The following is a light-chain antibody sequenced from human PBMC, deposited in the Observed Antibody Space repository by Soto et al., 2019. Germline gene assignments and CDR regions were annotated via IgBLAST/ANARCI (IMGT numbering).Light chain of an antibody. CDR2: GHN. CDR3: QSYDSSLSGSGV. V-gene: IGLV1-40*01. CDR1: YSNIGAGYE. J-gene: IGLJ3*02. Sequence: QTVVTQPPSVSGAPGQRVTLSCTGSYSNIGAGYEVHWYQQIPGTAPKLLISGHNNRPSGVPDRFFGSKSGTSASLTIIGLQAEDEADYYCQSYDSSLSGSGVFGGGTKLTVL.